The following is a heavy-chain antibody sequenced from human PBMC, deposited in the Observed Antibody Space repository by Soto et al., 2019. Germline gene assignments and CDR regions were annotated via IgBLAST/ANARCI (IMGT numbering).Heavy chain of an antibody. CDR1: GGSISSGGYS. J-gene: IGHJ4*02. V-gene: IGHV4-30-2*01. Sequence: QLQLQESGSGLVKPSQTLSLTCAVSGGSISSGGYSWSWIRQPPGKGLEWIGYIYHSGSTYYTPSLKSRVTLSVDRSKNQFSLKLSSVTAADTAVYYCASAGGLGAVAADYWGQGTLVTVSS. CDR3: ASAGGLGAVAADY. CDR2: IYHSGST. D-gene: IGHD6-19*01.